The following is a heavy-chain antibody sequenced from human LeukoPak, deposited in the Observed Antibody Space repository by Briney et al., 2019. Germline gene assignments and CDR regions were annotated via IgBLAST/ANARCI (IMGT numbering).Heavy chain of an antibody. CDR1: GFTFSSYA. D-gene: IGHD3-16*01. CDR3: ARVESYDKYDYYRPFDS. V-gene: IGHV3-30-3*01. Sequence: GGSLRLSCAASGFTFSSYALHWVRQAPGKGLEWVAVISYDGNNAFYAESVKGRFTISRENSKNTLYVQMNSLRDEDTAMYYCARVESYDKYDYYRPFDSWGQGTLVIVSS. J-gene: IGHJ4*02. CDR2: ISYDGNNA.